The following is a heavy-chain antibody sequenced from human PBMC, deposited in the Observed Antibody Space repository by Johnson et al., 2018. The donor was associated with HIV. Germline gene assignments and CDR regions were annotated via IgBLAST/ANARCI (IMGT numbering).Heavy chain of an antibody. V-gene: IGHV3-23*04. Sequence: MLLVESGGGLVQPGGSLRLSCAASGFTFSSYGMSWVRQAPGKGPEWVSGISGSGGSTYYADSVKGRFTISRDNSKSTLFLQMNSLRAEDTAAYYCAKADDILTGYYKGFDAFDVWGQGTMVSVS. CDR1: GFTFSSYG. D-gene: IGHD3-9*01. J-gene: IGHJ3*01. CDR2: ISGSGGST. CDR3: AKADDILTGYYKGFDAFDV.